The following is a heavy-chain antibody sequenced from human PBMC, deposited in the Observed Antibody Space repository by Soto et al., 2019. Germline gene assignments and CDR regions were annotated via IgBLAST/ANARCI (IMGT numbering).Heavy chain of an antibody. CDR1: GFSLSTSGMC. D-gene: IGHD3-16*02. Sequence: SGPTLVNPTQTLTLTCTFSGFSLSTSGMCVSWLRQPPGKALEWLALIDWDDDKYYSTSLKTRLTISNDTSKNQVVLTVTNMDPVDTATYFCARLSYRSFNFDYWGQGTLVTVSS. V-gene: IGHV2-70*01. CDR3: ARLSYRSFNFDY. J-gene: IGHJ4*02. CDR2: IDWDDDK.